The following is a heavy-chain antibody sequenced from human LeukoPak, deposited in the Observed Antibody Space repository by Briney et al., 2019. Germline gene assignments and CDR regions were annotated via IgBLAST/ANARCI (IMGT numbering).Heavy chain of an antibody. J-gene: IGHJ4*02. Sequence: SETLSLTCTVSGGSISSYYWSWIRQPPGKGLEWIGYIYYSGSTNYNPSLKSRVTISVDTSKNQFSLKLSSVTAADTAVYYCARNDRGVDTAMAIDYWGQGTLVTVSS. CDR2: IYYSGST. CDR3: ARNDRGVDTAMAIDY. D-gene: IGHD5-18*01. V-gene: IGHV4-59*12. CDR1: GGSISSYY.